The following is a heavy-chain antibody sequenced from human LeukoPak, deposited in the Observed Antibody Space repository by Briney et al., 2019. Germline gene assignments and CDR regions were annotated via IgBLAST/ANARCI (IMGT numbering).Heavy chain of an antibody. CDR1: GGSFSGYY. J-gene: IGHJ5*02. CDR2: INHSGGT. CDR3: ARGRSSSWYPNRFDP. Sequence: PSETLSLTCAVYGGSFSGYYWSWIRQPPGKGLEWIGEINHSGGTNYNPSLKSRVTILVDTSKNQFSLKLSSVTAADTAVYYCARGRSSSWYPNRFDPWGQGTLVTVSS. V-gene: IGHV4-34*01. D-gene: IGHD6-13*01.